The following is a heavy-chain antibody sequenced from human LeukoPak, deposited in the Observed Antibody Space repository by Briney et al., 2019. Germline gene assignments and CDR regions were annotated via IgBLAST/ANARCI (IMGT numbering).Heavy chain of an antibody. CDR1: GFTFSTYW. CDR3: ARRGLFDAFDI. V-gene: IGHV3-7*01. J-gene: IGHJ3*02. Sequence: GGSLRLSCAASGFTFSTYWMSWVRQAPGKGLEWVANIQQDGSEKYYVDSVKGRFTISRDNAKNSLYLQMNSLRAEDTAMYYCARRGLFDAFDIWGQGTMVTVSS. CDR2: IQQDGSEK. D-gene: IGHD3-10*01.